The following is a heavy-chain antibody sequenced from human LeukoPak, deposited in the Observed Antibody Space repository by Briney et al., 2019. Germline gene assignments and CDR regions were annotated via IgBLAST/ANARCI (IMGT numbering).Heavy chain of an antibody. Sequence: SETLSLTCTVSGGSISSGDYYWSWIRQPPGKGLEWIGYIYYSGSTYYNPSLKSRVTISVDTSKNQFSLKLSSVTAADTAVYYCASWTAAGTSAYYYGMDVWGQGTTVTVSS. CDR2: IYYSGST. CDR1: GGSISSGDYY. V-gene: IGHV4-30-4*01. J-gene: IGHJ6*02. CDR3: ASWTAAGTSAYYYGMDV. D-gene: IGHD6-13*01.